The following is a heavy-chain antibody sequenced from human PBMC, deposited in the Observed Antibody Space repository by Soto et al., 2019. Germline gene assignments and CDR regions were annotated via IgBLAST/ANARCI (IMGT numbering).Heavy chain of an antibody. D-gene: IGHD3-10*01. V-gene: IGHV3-7*04. CDR2: INPGGSDK. CDR3: ARWIRGTPDY. CDR1: GFTFTTYW. Sequence: EVQLVASGGGLVQPGGSLRLSCTASGFTFTTYWMSWVRQAPGKGLEWVANINPGGSDKYYVDSMKGRFTISRDNAKNSLYLQMNSLSAEDTAVYYCARWIRGTPDYWGQGTLVTVSS. J-gene: IGHJ4*02.